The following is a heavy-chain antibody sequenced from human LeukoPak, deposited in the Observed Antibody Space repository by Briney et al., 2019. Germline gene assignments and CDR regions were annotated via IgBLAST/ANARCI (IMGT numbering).Heavy chain of an antibody. CDR2: INHSGST. D-gene: IGHD1-7*01. J-gene: IGHJ4*02. CDR3: ARQNYYFDY. Sequence: SETLSLTCAVYGGSFSGYYWSWIRQPPGKGLEWIGEINHSGSTNYNPSLESRVTISVDTSKNQFSLKLSSVTAADTAVYYCARQNYYFDYWGQGTLVTVSS. CDR1: GGSFSGYY. V-gene: IGHV4-34*01.